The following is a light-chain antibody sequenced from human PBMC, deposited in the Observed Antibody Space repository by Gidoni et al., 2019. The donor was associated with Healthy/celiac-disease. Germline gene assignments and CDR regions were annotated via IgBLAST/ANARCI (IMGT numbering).Light chain of an antibody. V-gene: IGKV1-5*01. CDR3: QQYTSYSMYT. CDR1: QSISSW. J-gene: IGKJ2*01. Sequence: DIQMTQSPSTLSASVGDRVTITCRASQSISSWLAWYQQKAGKAPKLLIYDVSSLESGVPSRFSGSGSGTEFTLTISSLQPDDFATYYCQQYTSYSMYTFGQGTKLEIK. CDR2: DVS.